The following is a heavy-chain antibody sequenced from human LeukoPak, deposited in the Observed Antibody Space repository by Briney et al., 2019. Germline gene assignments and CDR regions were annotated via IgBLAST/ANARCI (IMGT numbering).Heavy chain of an antibody. Sequence: GGSLRLSCAASGFTFDDYGMSWVRQAPGKGLEWVSGINWNGGSTGYADSVKGRFTISRDNAKNSLYLQMNSLRAEDTALHYCARVEYYYDSSGYFDYWGQGTLVTVSS. D-gene: IGHD3-22*01. V-gene: IGHV3-20*04. J-gene: IGHJ4*02. CDR2: INWNGGST. CDR3: ARVEYYYDSSGYFDY. CDR1: GFTFDDYG.